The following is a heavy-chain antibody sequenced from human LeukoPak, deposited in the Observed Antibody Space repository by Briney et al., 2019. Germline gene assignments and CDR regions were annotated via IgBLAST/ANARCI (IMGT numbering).Heavy chain of an antibody. CDR3: AKAKSYGDPINFDY. Sequence: GGTLRLSCAASGFTFRSYAMSWVRQAPGKGLEWVSAISGSGGSTYYADSVQGRFTISRDNSKNTLYLQTNSLRADDTAVYYCAKAKSYGDPINFDYWGQGTLVTVSS. V-gene: IGHV3-23*01. D-gene: IGHD4-17*01. CDR2: ISGSGGST. J-gene: IGHJ4*02. CDR1: GFTFRSYA.